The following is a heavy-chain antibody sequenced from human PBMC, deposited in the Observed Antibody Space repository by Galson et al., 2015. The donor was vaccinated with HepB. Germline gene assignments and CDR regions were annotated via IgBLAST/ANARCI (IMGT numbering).Heavy chain of an antibody. CDR1: GFTFSSYA. CDR3: ARDGPLTDCSSTSCYSRYYYYGMDV. CDR2: ISYDGSNK. D-gene: IGHD2-2*01. Sequence: SLRLSCAASGFTFSSYAMHWVRQAPGKGLEWVAVISYDGSNKYYADSVKGRFTISRDNSKNTLYLQMNSPRAEDTAVYYCARDGPLTDCSSTSCYSRYYYYGMDVWGQGTTVTVSS. J-gene: IGHJ6*02. V-gene: IGHV3-30-3*01.